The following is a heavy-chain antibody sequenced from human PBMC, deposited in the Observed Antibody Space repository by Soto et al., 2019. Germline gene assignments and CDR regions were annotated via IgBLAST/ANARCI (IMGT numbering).Heavy chain of an antibody. CDR3: ARARVDYYDSSGKGFDY. J-gene: IGHJ4*02. V-gene: IGHV4-30-2*01. D-gene: IGHD3-22*01. CDR1: GGSISSGGYS. Sequence: SETLSLTCPVAGGSISSGGYSWSWIRQPPGKGLEWIGYIYHSGTTYFNPSLKSRVTMSVDTSKNQFSLKLSSVTAADTAVYYCARARVDYYDSSGKGFDYWGQGTLVTVSS. CDR2: IYHSGTT.